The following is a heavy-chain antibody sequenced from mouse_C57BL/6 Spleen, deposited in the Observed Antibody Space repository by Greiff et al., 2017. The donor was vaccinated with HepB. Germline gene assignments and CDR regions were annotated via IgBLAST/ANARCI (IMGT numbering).Heavy chain of an antibody. V-gene: IGHV1-54*01. CDR3: ARGGITTVVAYGDYAMDY. D-gene: IGHD1-1*01. Sequence: QVQLQQSGAELVRPGTSVKVSCKASGYAFTNYLIEWVKQRPGQGLEWIGVINPGSGGTNYNEKFKGKATLTADKSSSTAYMQLSSLTSEDSAVYFCARGGITTVVAYGDYAMDYWGQGTSVTVSS. J-gene: IGHJ4*01. CDR2: INPGSGGT. CDR1: GYAFTNYL.